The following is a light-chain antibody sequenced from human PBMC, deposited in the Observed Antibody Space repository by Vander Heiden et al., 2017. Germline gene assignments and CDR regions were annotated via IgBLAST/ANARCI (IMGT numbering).Light chain of an antibody. Sequence: SYELTQPLSVSVALGQTARITCGGNNIGSKNVHWYQQKPGQAPVLVIYRDIIRPSGIPERFSGSNSGNTATLTISRAQAGDEADYYCQVWDSSALFGGGTKLTGL. CDR3: QVWDSSAL. CDR1: NIGSKN. CDR2: RDI. V-gene: IGLV3-9*01. J-gene: IGLJ2*01.